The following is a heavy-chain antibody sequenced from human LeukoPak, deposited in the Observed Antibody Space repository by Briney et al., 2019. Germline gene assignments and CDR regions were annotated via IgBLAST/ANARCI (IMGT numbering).Heavy chain of an antibody. J-gene: IGHJ4*02. CDR2: ISSDGTTT. V-gene: IGHV3-74*01. CDR1: GFTFSNDW. CDR3: AGRWSFDY. D-gene: IGHD2-15*01. Sequence: GGSLRLSCAVSGFTFSNDWMHWVRQGPGKGLVWISRISSDGTTTDYADSVKGRFTISRDNAKNTLYLQMDSLRAEDTAVYYCAGRWSFDYWGQGGQVTVS.